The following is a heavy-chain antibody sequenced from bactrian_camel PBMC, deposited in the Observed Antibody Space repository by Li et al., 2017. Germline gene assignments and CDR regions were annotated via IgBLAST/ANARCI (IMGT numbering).Heavy chain of an antibody. CDR2: SSSGALSL. D-gene: IGHD4*01. CDR3: AAGKRPCVLSYVDY. V-gene: IGHV3S25*01. J-gene: IGHJ4*01. CDR1: GFTFTNYW. Sequence: QLVESGGGSLQAGGSLRLSCATSGFTFTNYWMHWVRQGPGKGLEWVSSSSSGALSLVYADSVKGRFTISQDNAKNTVYLQMNSLKPEDTAMYYCAAGKRPCVLSYVDYWGQGTQVTVS.